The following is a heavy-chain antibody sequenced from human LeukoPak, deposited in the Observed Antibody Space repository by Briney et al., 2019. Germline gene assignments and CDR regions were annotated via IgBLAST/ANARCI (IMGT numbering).Heavy chain of an antibody. CDR2: IYYSGST. CDR3: ARLSPYCSSTSCLDY. D-gene: IGHD2-2*01. CDR1: GGSISSSSYY. J-gene: IGHJ4*02. V-gene: IGHV4-39*01. Sequence: SSETLSLTCTVSGGSISSSSYYWGWIRQPPGKGLEWIGSIYYSGSTYYNPSLKSRVTISVDTSKNQFSLKLSSVTAADTAVYYCARLSPYCSSTSCLDYWGQGTLVTVSS.